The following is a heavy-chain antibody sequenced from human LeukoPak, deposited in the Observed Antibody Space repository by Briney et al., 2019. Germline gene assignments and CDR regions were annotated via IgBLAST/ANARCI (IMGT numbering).Heavy chain of an antibody. Sequence: GASVKVSCKASGYTFTGYYMHWVRQAPGQGLEWMGWINPNSGGTNYAQKFQGRVTMTTDTSTSTAYMELRSLRSDDTAVYYCARGLQENLAWLTAFSAFDIWGQGTMVTVSS. J-gene: IGHJ3*02. CDR2: INPNSGGT. D-gene: IGHD6-19*01. CDR1: GYTFTGYY. CDR3: ARGLQENLAWLTAFSAFDI. V-gene: IGHV1-2*02.